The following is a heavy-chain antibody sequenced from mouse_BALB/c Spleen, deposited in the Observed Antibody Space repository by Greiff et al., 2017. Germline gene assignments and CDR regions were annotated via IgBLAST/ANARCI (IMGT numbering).Heavy chain of an antibody. CDR3: ARFGGSSYDAMDY. Sequence: VQLQQSGAELVRPGTSVKVSCKASGYAFTNYLIEWVKQRPGQGLEWIGVINPGSGGTNYNEKFKGKATLTADKSSSTAYMQLSSLTSDDSAVYFCARFGGSSYDAMDYWGQGTSVTVSS. CDR2: INPGSGGT. CDR1: GYAFTNYL. J-gene: IGHJ4*01. V-gene: IGHV1-54*01. D-gene: IGHD1-1*01.